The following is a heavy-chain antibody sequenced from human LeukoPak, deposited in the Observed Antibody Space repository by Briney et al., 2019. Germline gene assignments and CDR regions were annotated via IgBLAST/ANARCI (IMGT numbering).Heavy chain of an antibody. CDR3: AKALAGSGELSDY. CDR2: ISYDGSNK. V-gene: IGHV3-30*18. D-gene: IGHD3-16*02. Sequence: PGGSLRLSCAASGFTFSSYWMHWVRQAPGKGLEWVAVISYDGSNKYYADSVKGRFTISRDSSKNTLYLQMNSLRAEDTAVYYCAKALAGSGELSDYWGQGTLVTVSS. J-gene: IGHJ4*02. CDR1: GFTFSSYW.